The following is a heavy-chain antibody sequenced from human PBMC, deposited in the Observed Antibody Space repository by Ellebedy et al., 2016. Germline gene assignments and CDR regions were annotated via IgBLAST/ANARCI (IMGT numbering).Heavy chain of an antibody. V-gene: IGHV3-48*01. J-gene: IGHJ4*02. CDR3: AREGSGGSCYHY. D-gene: IGHD2-15*01. Sequence: GGSLRLSCAASGFTFSTYSMDWVRQAPGKGLEWVSFISNSGSTTYYADSVKGRFIISRDNAKNSLYLQMNSLRAEDTAVYYCAREGSGGSCYHYWGQGTLVTVSS. CDR1: GFTFSTYS. CDR2: ISNSGSTT.